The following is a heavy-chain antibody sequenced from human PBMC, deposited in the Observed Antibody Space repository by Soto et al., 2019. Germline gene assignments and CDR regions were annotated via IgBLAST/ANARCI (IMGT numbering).Heavy chain of an antibody. CDR1: GYTFTGYY. D-gene: IGHD2-2*02. J-gene: IGHJ6*02. CDR3: ARGGGVVVVPAAIQIEDYYYYGMDV. V-gene: IGHV1-2*04. Sequence: ASVKVSCKASGYTFTGYYMHWVRQASGQGLEWMGWINPNSGGTNYAQKFQGWVTMTRDTSISTAYMELSRLRSDDTAVYYCARGGGVVVVPAAIQIEDYYYYGMDVWGQGTTVTVSS. CDR2: INPNSGGT.